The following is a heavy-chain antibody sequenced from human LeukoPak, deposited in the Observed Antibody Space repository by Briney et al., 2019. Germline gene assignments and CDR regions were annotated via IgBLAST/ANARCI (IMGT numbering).Heavy chain of an antibody. CDR2: IYYSGST. CDR1: GGSISSYY. D-gene: IGHD5-12*01. CDR3: ANIRGYAFDI. Sequence: SETLSLTCTVSGGSISSYYWSRIRQPPGKGLEWIGYIYYSGSTNYNPSLKSRVTISVDTSKNQFSLKLSSVTAADTAVYYCANIRGYAFDIWGQGTMVTVSS. J-gene: IGHJ3*02. V-gene: IGHV4-59*12.